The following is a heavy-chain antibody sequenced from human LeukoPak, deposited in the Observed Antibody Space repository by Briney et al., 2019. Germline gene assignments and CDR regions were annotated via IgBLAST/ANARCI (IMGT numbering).Heavy chain of an antibody. V-gene: IGHV4-34*01. CDR1: GGSFSGYY. CDR3: ARLSMVRGGRYYYYYYMDV. Sequence: SETLSLTCAVYGGSFSGYYWSWIRQPPGKGLEWIGEINHSGSTYYNPSLKSRVTISVDTSKNQFSLKLSSVTAADTAVYYCARLSMVRGGRYYYYYYMDVWGKGTTVTISS. J-gene: IGHJ6*03. CDR2: INHSGST. D-gene: IGHD3-10*01.